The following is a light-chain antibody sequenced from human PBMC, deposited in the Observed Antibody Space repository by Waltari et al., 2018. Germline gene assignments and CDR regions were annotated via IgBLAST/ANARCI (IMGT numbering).Light chain of an antibody. V-gene: IGLV1-47*01. J-gene: IGLJ1*01. CDR1: PSNLGTNY. Sequence: SVLTQPPSVSGTPGQRVTTSCSGSPSNLGTNYFFCYQLLPGAAPRLLIYKNHQRPSGVPARFSGSKSGTSASLAISGLRSEDEGDYYCAVWEGSLKVFGAGTKVTVL. CDR3: AVWEGSLKV. CDR2: KNH.